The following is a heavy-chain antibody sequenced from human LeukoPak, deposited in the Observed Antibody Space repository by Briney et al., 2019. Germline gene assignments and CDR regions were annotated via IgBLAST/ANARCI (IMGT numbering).Heavy chain of an antibody. V-gene: IGHV3-73*01. CDR2: IRSRTNTYAT. CDR3: TRGSQSDYYYGMDV. CDR1: GFTFDDYA. Sequence: PGGSLRLSCAASGFTFDDYAMHWVRQASGKGLEWVGRIRSRTNTYATAYAASVKGRFTISRDDSKNTAYLQMNSLKTEDTAVYYCTRGSQSDYYYGMDVWGQGTTVTVSS. J-gene: IGHJ6*02.